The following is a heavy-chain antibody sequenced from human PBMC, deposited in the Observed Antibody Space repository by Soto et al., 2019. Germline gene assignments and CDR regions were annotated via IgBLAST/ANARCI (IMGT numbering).Heavy chain of an antibody. V-gene: IGHV1-69*13. CDR1: GGTFSSYA. J-gene: IGHJ4*02. D-gene: IGHD3-22*01. CDR2: IIPIFGTA. CDR3: ARSTYYYDSSGYYWPNGFDY. Sequence: SVKVSCKASGGTFSSYAISWVRQAPGQGLEWMGGIIPIFGTANYAQKFQGRVTITADESTSTAYMELSSLRSEDTAVYYCARSTYYYDSSGYYWPNGFDYWGQGTLVTVSS.